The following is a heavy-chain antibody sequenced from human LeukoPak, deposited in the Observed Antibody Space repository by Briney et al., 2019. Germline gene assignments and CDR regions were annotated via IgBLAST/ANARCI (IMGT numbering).Heavy chain of an antibody. J-gene: IGHJ4*02. CDR2: IYRSGIT. CDR1: GGSISSGNFY. V-gene: IGHV4-30-4*02. CDR3: ARGANWGSPDY. D-gene: IGHD7-27*01. Sequence: SETLSLTCTVSGGSISSGNFYWSWIRQPPGKGLEWIGYIYRSGITYYNPSLKSRVTISLDTSKNQFSLKLSSVTAADTAVYYCARGANWGSPDYWGQGTLVTVSS.